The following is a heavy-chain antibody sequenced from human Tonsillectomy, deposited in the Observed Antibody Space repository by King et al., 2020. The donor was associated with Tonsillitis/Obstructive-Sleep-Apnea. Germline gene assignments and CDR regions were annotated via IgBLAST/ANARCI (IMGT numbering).Heavy chain of an antibody. CDR1: GFTLNHYW. D-gene: IGHD2-21*02. J-gene: IGHJ3*02. CDR3: ARDLSVVVAAIWYDVHDI. Sequence: QLVQSGGGLVQPGGSLRLSCVASGFTLNHYWMTWVRQAPGKGLEWVANIKEDGSEKNYVDSVKGRFTVSRDNARNSLYLQMNSLRAEDTAVYYCARDLSVVVAAIWYDVHDIRGQGTMVTVSP. V-gene: IGHV3-7*01. CDR2: IKEDGSEK.